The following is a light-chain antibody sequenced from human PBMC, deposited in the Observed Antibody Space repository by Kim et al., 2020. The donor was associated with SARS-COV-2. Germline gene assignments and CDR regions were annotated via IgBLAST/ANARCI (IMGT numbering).Light chain of an antibody. Sequence: GQTVRITSKGDGLRSYYASWYQQKPGQAPVLVIYGKNNRPSGIPDRFSGSSSGNTASLTITGAQAEDEADYYCNSRDRSGNHHWVFGGGTQLTVL. CDR3: NSRDRSGNHHWV. CDR1: GLRSYY. CDR2: GKN. V-gene: IGLV3-19*01. J-gene: IGLJ3*02.